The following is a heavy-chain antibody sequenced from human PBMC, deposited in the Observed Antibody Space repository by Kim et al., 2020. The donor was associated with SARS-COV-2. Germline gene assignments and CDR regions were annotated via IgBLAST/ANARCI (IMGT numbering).Heavy chain of an antibody. J-gene: IGHJ5*02. D-gene: IGHD2-2*01. CDR2: T. V-gene: IGHV1-8*01. CDR3: ARNPAKTGWFDP. Sequence: TGYAHKFQGRATMTRDTSINTAYMELSSLNSDDTAVYYCARNPAKTGWFDPWGQGTLVTVSS.